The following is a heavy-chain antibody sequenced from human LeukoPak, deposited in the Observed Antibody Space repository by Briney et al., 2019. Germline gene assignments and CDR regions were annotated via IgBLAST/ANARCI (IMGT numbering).Heavy chain of an antibody. CDR1: EFIFSNYA. CDR2: ISGSGATT. D-gene: IGHD3-16*02. CDR3: TKDHSEYVWGSYRRDDY. V-gene: IGHV3-23*01. Sequence: PGGSLRLSCAASEFIFSNYAMTWVRQAPGKGLEWVSAISGSGATTSYADSVRDRFTISRDNSKNTLYLQMDSLRAEDTAVYYCTKDHSEYVWGSYRRDDYWGQGTLVTVSS. J-gene: IGHJ4*02.